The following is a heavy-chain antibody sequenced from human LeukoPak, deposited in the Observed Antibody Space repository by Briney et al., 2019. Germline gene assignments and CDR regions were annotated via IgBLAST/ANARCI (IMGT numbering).Heavy chain of an antibody. V-gene: IGHV4-59*01. J-gene: IGHJ4*02. D-gene: IGHD6-13*01. CDR1: GGSISSYY. Sequence: SETLSLTCSVSGGSISSYYWSWIRQPPGKGLEWIGYIYYSGSTNYNPSLKSRVTISVDTSKNQFSLKLSSVTAADTAVYYCAREAAGTGYDYWGQGTLVTVSS. CDR2: IYYSGST. CDR3: AREAAGTGYDY.